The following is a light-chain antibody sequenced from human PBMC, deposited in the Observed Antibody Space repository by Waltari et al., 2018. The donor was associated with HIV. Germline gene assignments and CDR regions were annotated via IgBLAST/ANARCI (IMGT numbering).Light chain of an antibody. CDR2: YNN. V-gene: IGLV1-51*01. Sequence: QSVLPHPPSVSAAPGHTVTISCSGRSINIANTYLSWYQQIPGTAPKLLIFYNNKRPSGIPDRFSGSKSGTSATLGITGLQTGDEADYYCGSWDSSLSVWVFGGGTKLTVL. CDR1: SINIANTY. CDR3: GSWDSSLSVWV. J-gene: IGLJ3*02.